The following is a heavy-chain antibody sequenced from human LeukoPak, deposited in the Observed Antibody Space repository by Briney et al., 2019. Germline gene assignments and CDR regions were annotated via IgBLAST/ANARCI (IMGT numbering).Heavy chain of an antibody. Sequence: PSETLSLTCTASGGSISSYYWSWIRQPPGKGLEWIGYIYYSGSTNYNPSLKSRVTISVDTSKNQFSLKLSSVTAADTAVYYCARSLRGGYDDYWGQGTLVTVSS. CDR2: IYYSGST. J-gene: IGHJ4*02. CDR1: GGSISSYY. D-gene: IGHD5-12*01. CDR3: ARSLRGGYDDY. V-gene: IGHV4-59*01.